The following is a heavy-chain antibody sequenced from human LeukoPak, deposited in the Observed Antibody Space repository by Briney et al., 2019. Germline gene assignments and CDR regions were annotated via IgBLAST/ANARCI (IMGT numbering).Heavy chain of an antibody. D-gene: IGHD3-16*01. V-gene: IGHV1-69*06. CDR2: IIPIFGTA. CDR3: AKGGGGRLIYYYYMDV. CDR1: GGTFSNYA. Sequence: GASVKVSCKASGGTFSNYAISWVRQAPGQGLEWMGGIIPIFGTANYAQKFRGRVTITADKSTRTAYMELSSLRAEDMALYYCAKGGGGRLIYYYYMDVWGKGTTVTVSS. J-gene: IGHJ6*03.